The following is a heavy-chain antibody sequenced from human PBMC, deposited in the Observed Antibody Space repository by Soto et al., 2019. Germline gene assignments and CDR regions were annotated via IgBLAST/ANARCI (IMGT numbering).Heavy chain of an antibody. J-gene: IGHJ4*02. Sequence: SETLSLTCAVSGGSLSSSSWWSWVRQPPGKTLEWLGEIFYSGSTKYNPSLNSRVTISADQSKNDFSLRLSSVTAADTAVYYCVHHGGVPYYHDFWGQGMLVNVS. V-gene: IGHV4-4*02. D-gene: IGHD2-8*01. CDR2: IFYSGST. CDR1: GGSLSSSSW. CDR3: VHHGGVPYYHDF.